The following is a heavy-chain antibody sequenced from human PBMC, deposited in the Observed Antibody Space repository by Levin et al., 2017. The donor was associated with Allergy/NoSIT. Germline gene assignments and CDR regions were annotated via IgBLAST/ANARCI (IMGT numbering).Heavy chain of an antibody. Sequence: GESLKISCKGSGYSFTSYWIGWVRQMPGKGLEWMGIIYPGDSDTRYSPSFQGQVTISADKSISTAYLQWSSLKASDTAMYYCARQALEYSSSPYYFDYWGQGTLVTVSS. V-gene: IGHV5-51*01. J-gene: IGHJ4*02. CDR2: IYPGDSDT. D-gene: IGHD6-6*01. CDR1: GYSFTSYW. CDR3: ARQALEYSSSPYYFDY.